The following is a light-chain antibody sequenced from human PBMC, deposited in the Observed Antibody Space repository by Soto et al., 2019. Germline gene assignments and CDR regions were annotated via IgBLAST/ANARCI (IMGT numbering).Light chain of an antibody. Sequence: NFMLTQPHSLSGSPGKTITISCTGTSGSITSNYVQWYQQRQGSAPIIVIYEANQRPSGVPDRFSGSIDRSSNSASLTISGLKTEDEADYYCQSYDTNSVVFGGGTKLTVL. CDR3: QSYDTNSVV. V-gene: IGLV6-57*02. J-gene: IGLJ2*01. CDR2: EAN. CDR1: SGSITSNY.